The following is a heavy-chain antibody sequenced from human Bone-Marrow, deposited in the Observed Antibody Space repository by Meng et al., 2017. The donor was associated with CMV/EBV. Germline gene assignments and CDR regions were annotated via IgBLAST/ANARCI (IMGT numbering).Heavy chain of an antibody. J-gene: IGHJ4*01. D-gene: IGHD3-3*01. CDR3: ARENSHYDFWTGYSPPYIDY. Sequence: GESLKISCAASGFTFSSYAMSWVRQAPGKGLEWVSAISGSGGSTYYADSVKGRFTISRDNSKNTLYLQMNSLRAEDTAVYLCARENSHYDFWTGYSPPYIDYWGQGTLVTVSS. CDR1: GFTFSSYA. CDR2: ISGSGGST. V-gene: IGHV3-23*01.